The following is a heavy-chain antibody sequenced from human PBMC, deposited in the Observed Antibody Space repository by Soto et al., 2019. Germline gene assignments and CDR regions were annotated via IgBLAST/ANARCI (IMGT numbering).Heavy chain of an antibody. J-gene: IGHJ4*02. CDR3: AKDVWDGYFDWLLARQRRGN. D-gene: IGHD3-9*01. Sequence: HHGGSLRISCSASGFTFSSYAMPWARKDTGKGLEYVSAISSNGGSTYYADSVKGRFTISRDNSKNTLYLQMNSLRAEDTAVYYCAKDVWDGYFDWLLARQRRGNWDQGTLVTVSS. CDR1: GFTFSSYA. CDR2: ISSNGGST. V-gene: IGHV3-64*04.